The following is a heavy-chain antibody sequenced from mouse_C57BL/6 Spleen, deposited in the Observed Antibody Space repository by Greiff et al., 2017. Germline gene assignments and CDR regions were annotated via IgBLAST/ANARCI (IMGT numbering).Heavy chain of an antibody. CDR2: IFPGSGST. D-gene: IGHD1-1*01. Sequence: QVQLQQSGPELVRPGASVKISCKAPGYTFTRHWMQWVRQRPGQGLEWIGEIFPGSGSTYYNEKFKGKATLTVDTSSSTAYMQLSSLTSEDSAVYFCARSHYYGSSYGFDYWGQGTTLTVSS. J-gene: IGHJ2*01. CDR3: ARSHYYGSSYGFDY. CDR1: GYTFTRHW. V-gene: IGHV1-56*01.